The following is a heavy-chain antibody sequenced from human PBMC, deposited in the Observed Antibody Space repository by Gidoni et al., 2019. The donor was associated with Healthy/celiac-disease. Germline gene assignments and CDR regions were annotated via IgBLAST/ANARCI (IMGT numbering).Heavy chain of an antibody. Sequence: QLQLQESGPGLVKPSETLSLTCTVSGGSISSTSYYWGWIRQPPGKGLEWIGNIYYRGSTYYNPSLKSRVTISVDTSKNQFSLKLNSVTAADTAVYYCARQVLESFYDSSGYVGNWFDPWGQGTLVTVSS. CDR2: IYYRGST. J-gene: IGHJ5*02. CDR3: ARQVLESFYDSSGYVGNWFDP. V-gene: IGHV4-39*01. D-gene: IGHD3-22*01. CDR1: GGSISSTSYY.